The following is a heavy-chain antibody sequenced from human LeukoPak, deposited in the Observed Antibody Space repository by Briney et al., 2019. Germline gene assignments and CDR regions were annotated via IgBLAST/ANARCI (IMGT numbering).Heavy chain of an antibody. CDR1: GFTVSSNY. CDR3: ARYGSGSYYTSRSYYYMDV. Sequence: PGGSLRLSCAASGFTVSSNYMSWVRQAPGKGLEWVSVIYSGGSTYYADSVKGRFTISRDNSKNTLYLQMNSLRAEDTAVYYCARYGSGSYYTSRSYYYMDVWGKGTTVTVSS. CDR2: IYSGGST. V-gene: IGHV3-66*01. D-gene: IGHD3-10*01. J-gene: IGHJ6*03.